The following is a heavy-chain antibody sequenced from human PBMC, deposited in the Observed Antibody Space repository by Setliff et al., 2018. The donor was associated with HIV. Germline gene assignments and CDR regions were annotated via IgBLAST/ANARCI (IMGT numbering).Heavy chain of an antibody. V-gene: IGHV4-34*01. CDR1: GESFSAYF. Sequence: SETLSLTCAVYGESFSAYFWSWIRQSPGKGLEWIGEINHSGVTNYNPSLKSRLTISVDTSKNQFSLRLRSVTAADTAVYYCATGLTVAPDYWGQGSLSPSPQ. J-gene: IGHJ4*02. CDR3: ATGLTVAPDY. D-gene: IGHD6-19*01. CDR2: INHSGVT.